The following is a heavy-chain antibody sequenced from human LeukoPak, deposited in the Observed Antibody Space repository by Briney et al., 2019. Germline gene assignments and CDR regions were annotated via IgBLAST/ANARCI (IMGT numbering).Heavy chain of an antibody. Sequence: PSGTLSLTCAVSGGSISSSNWWSWVRQPPGKGLEWIGEIYHSGSTNYNPSLKSRVTISVDKSKNQFSLKLSSVTAADTAVYYCARRSSGWYRLALYYFDYWGQGTLVTVSS. CDR1: GGSISSSNW. J-gene: IGHJ4*02. D-gene: IGHD6-19*01. V-gene: IGHV4-4*02. CDR3: ARRSSGWYRLALYYFDY. CDR2: IYHSGST.